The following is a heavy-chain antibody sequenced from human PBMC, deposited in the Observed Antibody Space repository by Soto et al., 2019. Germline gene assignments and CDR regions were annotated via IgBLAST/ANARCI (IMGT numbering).Heavy chain of an antibody. Sequence: QAQLVQSGAEVKEPGASMKVSCKASGYTFTGYYINWVRQAPGQGPEYMGWIHPNSGDTKHVEKFQDRAIMTRDTSINTAYLGLRRLTSDDTAVYYCVRDSSTQAWKWFDPWGQGTLVTVSS. J-gene: IGHJ5*02. CDR3: VRDSSTQAWKWFDP. CDR1: GYTFTGYY. CDR2: IHPNSGDT. D-gene: IGHD1-1*01. V-gene: IGHV1-2*02.